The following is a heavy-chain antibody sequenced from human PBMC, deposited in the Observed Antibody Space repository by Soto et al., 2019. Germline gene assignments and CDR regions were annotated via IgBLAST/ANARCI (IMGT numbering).Heavy chain of an antibody. J-gene: IGHJ3*02. V-gene: IGHV3-33*01. Sequence: GGSLRLSCAASGFTFSSYGMHWVRQATGKGMEWVAVIWYDGSNKYYAASVKGRFTISRDNSKNTLYMQMNSLRAEDTAVYYCARDMVSNRAFDIWGQGTMVT. D-gene: IGHD3-10*01. CDR3: ARDMVSNRAFDI. CDR2: IWYDGSNK. CDR1: GFTFSSYG.